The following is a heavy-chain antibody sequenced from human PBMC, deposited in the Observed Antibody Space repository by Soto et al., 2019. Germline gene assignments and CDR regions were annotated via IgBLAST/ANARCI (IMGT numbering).Heavy chain of an antibody. J-gene: IGHJ4*02. D-gene: IGHD2-15*01. CDR1: GFTFSSYW. CDR3: ARREDDCSGGSCYFRSSGTDYYFDY. Sequence: GGSLRLSCAASGFTFSSYWMSWVRQAPGKGLEWVANIKQDGSEKYYVDSVNGRFTISRDNAKNSLYLQMNSLRAEDTAVYYCARREDDCSGGSCYFRSSGTDYYFDYWGQGTLVTVSS. V-gene: IGHV3-7*01. CDR2: IKQDGSEK.